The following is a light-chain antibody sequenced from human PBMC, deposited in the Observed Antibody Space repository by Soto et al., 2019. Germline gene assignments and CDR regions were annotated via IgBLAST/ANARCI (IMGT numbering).Light chain of an antibody. Sequence: QSVLTQPPSASGTPGQRVTISCSGSSSNIGSNTVIWYQQPPGTAPKLLIYSNNQRPSRVPARFSGPKSGTSASLAISGLQSEDQADNYCGALYDLLNGYILATRTKVTVL. CDR2: SNN. V-gene: IGLV1-44*01. CDR3: GALYDLLNGYI. CDR1: SSNIGSNT. J-gene: IGLJ1*01.